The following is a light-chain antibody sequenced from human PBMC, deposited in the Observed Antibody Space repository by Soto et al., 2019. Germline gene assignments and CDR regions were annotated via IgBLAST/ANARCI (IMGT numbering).Light chain of an antibody. CDR2: AAS. J-gene: IGKJ2*03. CDR1: QGVTTY. CDR3: QQLDSYPYS. Sequence: DIQLTQSPSFLSASVGDRVTITCRANQGVTTYLAWYQQNPEKAPKLLMYAASTLQSGVPSRFSGSGSGTEFTLTISSLQPEDSATYYCQQLDSYPYSFGQGTKLEIK. V-gene: IGKV1-9*01.